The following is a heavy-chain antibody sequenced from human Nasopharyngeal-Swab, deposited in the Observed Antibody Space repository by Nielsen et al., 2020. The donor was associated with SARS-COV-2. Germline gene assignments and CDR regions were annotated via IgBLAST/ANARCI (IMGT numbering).Heavy chain of an antibody. Sequence: SGPTLVTPPPTLTLTCTFSGFSLSTSGMCVSWIRPPPGKALEWLARIDWDDDKYYSTSLKTRLTISKDTSKNQVVLTMTNMDPVDTATYYCARTIAAAGMGFDPWGQGTLVTVSS. J-gene: IGHJ5*02. V-gene: IGHV2-70*11. CDR2: IDWDDDK. CDR3: ARTIAAAGMGFDP. D-gene: IGHD6-13*01. CDR1: GFSLSTSGMC.